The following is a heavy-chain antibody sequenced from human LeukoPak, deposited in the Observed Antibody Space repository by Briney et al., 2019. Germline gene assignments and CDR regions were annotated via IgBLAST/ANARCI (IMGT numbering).Heavy chain of an antibody. CDR1: GFTFSSYS. J-gene: IGHJ6*03. V-gene: IGHV3-21*01. D-gene: IGHD1-26*01. CDR3: ARAVLSDDYYYMDV. CDR2: ISSSSSYI. Sequence: GGSLRLSCAASGFTFSSYSMNWVRQAPGKGLEWASSISSSSSYIYYADSVKGRFTISRDNAKNSLYLQMNSLRAEDTAVYYCARAVLSDDYYYMDVWGKGTTVTVSS.